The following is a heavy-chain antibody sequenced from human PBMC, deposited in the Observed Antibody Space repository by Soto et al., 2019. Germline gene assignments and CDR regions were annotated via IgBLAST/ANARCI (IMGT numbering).Heavy chain of an antibody. CDR3: ARGYCSFASSPLDF. D-gene: IGHD2-2*01. CDR2: INTYNGDT. V-gene: IGHV1-18*01. J-gene: IGHJ4*02. Sequence: HVQLVQSGDEVMKPGASVKVSCKASGYIFSSFGISWVRQVPGQGLEWMGWINTYNGDTNYAQKFQGRVTMTTDTSTSTAYMALTGLISDDPAVYYCARGYCSFASSPLDFWGQGNLVTVSS. CDR1: GYIFSSFG.